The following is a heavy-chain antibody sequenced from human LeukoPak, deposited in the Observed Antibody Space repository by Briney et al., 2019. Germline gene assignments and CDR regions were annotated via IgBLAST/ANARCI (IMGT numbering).Heavy chain of an antibody. J-gene: IGHJ6*02. CDR2: IDSDGSNT. CDR3: AKDREYYYGSGSRPRAYYYYGMDV. Sequence: GGSLRLSCAASGFTFSSYWIHWVRQAPGKGLVWVSDIDSDGSNTNYADSVKGRFTISRDNSKNSLYLQMNSLRTEDTALYYCAKDREYYYGSGSRPRAYYYYGMDVWGQGTTVTVSS. D-gene: IGHD3-10*01. CDR1: GFTFSSYW. V-gene: IGHV3-74*01.